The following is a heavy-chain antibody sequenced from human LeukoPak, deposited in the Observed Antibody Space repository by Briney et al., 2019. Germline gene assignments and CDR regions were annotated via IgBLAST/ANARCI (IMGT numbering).Heavy chain of an antibody. V-gene: IGHV3-21*01. CDR2: ISSSSSYI. D-gene: IGHD3-22*01. J-gene: IGHJ4*02. Sequence: GGSLRLSCAASGFTFSSYSMNWVRQAPGKGLEWVSSISSSSSYIYYAHSVKGRFTISRDNAKNSLYLQMNSLRAEDTAVYYCARDLSGYFDYWGQGTLVTVSS. CDR1: GFTFSSYS. CDR3: ARDLSGYFDY.